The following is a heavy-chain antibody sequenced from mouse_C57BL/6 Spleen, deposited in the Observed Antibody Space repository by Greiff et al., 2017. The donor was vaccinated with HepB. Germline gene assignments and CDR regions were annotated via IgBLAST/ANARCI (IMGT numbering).Heavy chain of an antibody. CDR1: GYTFTSYW. D-gene: IGHD2-1*01. CDR2: IYPSDSET. J-gene: IGHJ2*01. CDR3: ARWGYGNYEGYYFDY. Sequence: QVHVKQPGAELVRPGSSVKLSCKASGYTFTSYWMDWVKQRPGQGLEWIGNIYPSDSETHYNQKFKDKATLTVDKSSSTAYMQLSSLTSEDSAVYYCARWGYGNYEGYYFDYWGQGTTLTVSS. V-gene: IGHV1-61*01.